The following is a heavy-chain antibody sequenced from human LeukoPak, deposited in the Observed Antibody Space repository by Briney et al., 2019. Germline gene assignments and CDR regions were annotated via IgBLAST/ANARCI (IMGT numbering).Heavy chain of an antibody. CDR3: ARGRGPGYYYYMDV. Sequence: SVEVSCKASGGTFSSYAISWVRQAPGQGLEWMGGIIPIFGTANYAQKFQGRVTITADESTSTAYMELSSLRSEDTAVYYCARGRGPGYYYYMDVWGKGTTVTVSS. D-gene: IGHD1-26*01. J-gene: IGHJ6*03. CDR2: IIPIFGTA. CDR1: GGTFSSYA. V-gene: IGHV1-69*13.